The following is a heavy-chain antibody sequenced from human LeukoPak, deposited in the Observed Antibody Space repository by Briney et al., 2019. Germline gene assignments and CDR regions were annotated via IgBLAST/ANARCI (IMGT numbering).Heavy chain of an antibody. CDR1: GGSISSYY. D-gene: IGHD4-17*01. CDR2: IYYSGST. J-gene: IGHJ4*02. CDR3: AASTVTLGGDY. V-gene: IGHV4-59*01. Sequence: SETLSLTCTISGGSISSYYWSWIRQPSGKGLEWIGYIYYSGSTNYNPSLKSRVTISVDTSKNQFSLKRSSVTAADTAVYYCAASTVTLGGDYWGQGTLVTVSS.